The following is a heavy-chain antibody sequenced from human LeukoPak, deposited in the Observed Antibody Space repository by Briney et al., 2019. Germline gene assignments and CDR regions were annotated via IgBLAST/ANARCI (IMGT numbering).Heavy chain of an antibody. CDR3: ARNYYDSSGYAFDI. V-gene: IGHV4-39*01. D-gene: IGHD3-22*01. Sequence: SETLSLTCTVSGGSISSYYWGWIRQPPGKGLEWIGSIYYSGSTYYNPSLKSRVTMSVDTSKNQFSLKLSSVTAADTAVYYCARNYYDSSGYAFDIWGQGTMVTVSS. CDR2: IYYSGST. CDR1: GGSISSYY. J-gene: IGHJ3*02.